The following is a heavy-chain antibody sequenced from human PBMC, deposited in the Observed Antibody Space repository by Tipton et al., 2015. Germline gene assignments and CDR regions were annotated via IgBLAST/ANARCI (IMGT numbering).Heavy chain of an antibody. CDR2: FSRTGAYI. J-gene: IGHJ4*02. V-gene: IGHV3-11*04. CDR3: ARGRFGDLPYFDS. CDR1: GGSVSSGSYY. D-gene: IGHD3-10*01. Sequence: LSLTCTVSGGSVSSGSYYWSWIRQPPGKGLEWVSLFSRTGAYIYYADSVKGRFTISRDNARNSLYLQMNSLRAEDSAFYYCARGRFGDLPYFDSWGQGTLVTVSS.